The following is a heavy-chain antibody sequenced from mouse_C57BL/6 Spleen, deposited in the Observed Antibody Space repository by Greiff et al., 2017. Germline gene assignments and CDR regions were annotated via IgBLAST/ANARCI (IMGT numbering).Heavy chain of an antibody. CDR1: GFSLTSYG. CDR3: AKRGVNYAMDY. J-gene: IGHJ4*01. V-gene: IGHV2-4*01. Sequence: QVQLKQPGPGLVQPSQCLSISCTVSGFSLTSYGVHWVRQPPGQGLEWLGVIWRGGSTDYNAAFISRLSITKDNSKSQVFFKMNSLQADDTAIYYCAKRGVNYAMDYWGQGTSVTVSS. CDR2: IWRGGST. D-gene: IGHD2-2*01.